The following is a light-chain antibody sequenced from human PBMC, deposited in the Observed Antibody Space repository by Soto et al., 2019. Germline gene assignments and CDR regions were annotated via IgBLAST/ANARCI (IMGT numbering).Light chain of an antibody. CDR2: DAS. Sequence: DIQMTQSPSSLSASVGDRVTIACQASEDISSYLNWYQRKPGKAPKLLIYDASKLETGVPPRFSGSGSGTYFTFTISSLQPEDIATYYCQQYANPPRLTFGGGTKVEIK. CDR1: EDISSY. V-gene: IGKV1-33*01. CDR3: QQYANPPRLT. J-gene: IGKJ4*01.